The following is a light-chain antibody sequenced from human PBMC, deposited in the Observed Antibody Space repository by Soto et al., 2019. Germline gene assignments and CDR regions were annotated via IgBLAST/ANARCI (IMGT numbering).Light chain of an antibody. Sequence: EIVLTLSPATLSLSPGERATLSCRASQFVSSNLAWYQQKPGQAPRLLIYGASTRATGIPARFSGSGSGTEFTLTISNLQSEDFAVYFCQQYHNWPPITFGQGTRPEIK. J-gene: IGKJ5*01. CDR3: QQYHNWPPIT. CDR1: QFVSSN. V-gene: IGKV3D-15*01. CDR2: GAS.